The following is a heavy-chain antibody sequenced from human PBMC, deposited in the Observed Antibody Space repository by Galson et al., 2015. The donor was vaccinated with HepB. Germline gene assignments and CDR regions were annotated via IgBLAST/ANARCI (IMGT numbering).Heavy chain of an antibody. CDR2: IIPMFGVA. Sequence: SVKVSCKASAGNFNTYAISWVRQAPGQGLEWLGGIIPMFGVANYAQKFQGRVTITADESTSSAYLDLSGLRSEDTALYYCARSEFGDLNFNYYYAMDVWGQGTAVTVSS. CDR3: ARSEFGDLNFNYYYAMDV. J-gene: IGHJ6*02. D-gene: IGHD4-17*01. CDR1: AGNFNTYA. V-gene: IGHV1-69*13.